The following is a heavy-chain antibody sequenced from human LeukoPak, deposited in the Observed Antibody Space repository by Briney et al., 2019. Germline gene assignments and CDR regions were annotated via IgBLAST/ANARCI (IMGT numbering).Heavy chain of an antibody. Sequence: PSETLSLTCAVYGGSFSGGYDWNWIRQPPGKGLEWIGEINHSGSTNYNPSLKTRVTISLDTSKIQFSLKLSSVTAADTAVYYCARGRGRGQWLAHYFDYWGQGTLVTVSS. CDR3: ARGRGRGQWLAHYFDY. D-gene: IGHD6-19*01. V-gene: IGHV4-34*01. CDR2: INHSGST. J-gene: IGHJ4*02. CDR1: GGSFSGGYD.